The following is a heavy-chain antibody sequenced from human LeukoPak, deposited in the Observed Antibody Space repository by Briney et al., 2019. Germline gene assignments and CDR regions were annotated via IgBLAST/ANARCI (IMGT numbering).Heavy chain of an antibody. V-gene: IGHV4-59*01. Sequence: SETLSLTCTVSGGSIGSYYWSWIRQPPGKGLEWIGHISYSGSTTYNPSLKSRVTISEGTSKTQFSLKLSSLTAADTAVYYCAKHGGFSYGFLNDAFDIWGQGTMVTVSS. CDR1: GGSIGSYY. J-gene: IGHJ3*02. D-gene: IGHD5-18*01. CDR2: ISYSGST. CDR3: AKHGGFSYGFLNDAFDI.